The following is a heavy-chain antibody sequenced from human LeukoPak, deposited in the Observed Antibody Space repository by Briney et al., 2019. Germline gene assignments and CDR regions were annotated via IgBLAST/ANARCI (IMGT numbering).Heavy chain of an antibody. D-gene: IGHD6-19*01. CDR3: ARLAVAGVSLIFDY. J-gene: IGHJ4*02. Sequence: SETLSLTCTVSGGSISSGGYYWSWVRQHPGKGLEWIAYIHYTGSAYYNPSLESRLTISVDTSKNQFSLKLTSVTAADTAVYYCARLAVAGVSLIFDYWGQGTLVTVSS. CDR1: GGSISSGGYY. V-gene: IGHV4-31*03. CDR2: IHYTGSA.